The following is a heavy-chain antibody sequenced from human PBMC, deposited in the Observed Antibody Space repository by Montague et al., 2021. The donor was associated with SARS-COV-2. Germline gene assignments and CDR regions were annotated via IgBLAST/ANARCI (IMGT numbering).Heavy chain of an antibody. Sequence: SRSLSFEASGFIFSSYGTHWVRQAPGKGLEWVAHIWYDGSNENYVDSVKGRFTISRDNFKNTLYLQMNSLRAEDTAIYYCARGSVGGYYFDYWGQGTLVTVSS. CDR1: GFIFSSYG. CDR3: ARGSVGGYYFDY. CDR2: IWYDGSNE. D-gene: IGHD1-26*01. V-gene: IGHV3-33*01. J-gene: IGHJ4*02.